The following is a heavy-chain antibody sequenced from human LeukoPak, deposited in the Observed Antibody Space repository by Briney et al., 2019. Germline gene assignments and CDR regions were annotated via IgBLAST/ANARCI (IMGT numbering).Heavy chain of an antibody. CDR3: ARDVNYDILAGYGFDI. CDR2: ISSSGRTK. Sequence: GGSLRLSCAASGFTFSDYYMTWIRQAPGKGPEWVSYISSSGRTKYYADSVKGRFTISRDNAKKSLYLQMNSLRAEDTAVYYCARDVNYDILAGYGFDIWGQGTMVTVSS. V-gene: IGHV3-11*04. D-gene: IGHD3-9*01. CDR1: GFTFSDYY. J-gene: IGHJ3*02.